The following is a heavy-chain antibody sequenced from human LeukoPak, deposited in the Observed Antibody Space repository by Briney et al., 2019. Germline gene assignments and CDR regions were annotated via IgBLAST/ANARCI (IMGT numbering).Heavy chain of an antibody. CDR2: ISSSSSYI. CDR3: AREGQTKRYCSSTSCRGNAFDI. CDR1: GFTFISYS. V-gene: IGHV3-21*01. Sequence: PGGSLRLSCAASGFTFISYSMNWVRQAPGKGLEWVSSISSSSSYIYYADSVKGRFTISIDDAKNSLYLQMNSLRAEDTAVYYCAREGQTKRYCSSTSCRGNAFDIWGQGTMVTVSS. J-gene: IGHJ3*02. D-gene: IGHD2-2*01.